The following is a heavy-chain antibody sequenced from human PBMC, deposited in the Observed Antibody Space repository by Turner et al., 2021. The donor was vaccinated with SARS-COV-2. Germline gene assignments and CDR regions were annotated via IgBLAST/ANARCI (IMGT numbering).Heavy chain of an antibody. CDR1: GFTFSGYA. V-gene: IGHV3-23*01. Sequence: VQLLESGGGLEQPGGSPRLSCAASGFTFSGYAMCWVRQAPGKGLEWVSGIIGSGDTTYYADSVKGRFTISRDNSKNTMYLQMNSLRAEDTAVYYCAKDRIVGATMGASRDWGQGILVTVSS. D-gene: IGHD1-26*01. J-gene: IGHJ4*02. CDR2: IIGSGDTT. CDR3: AKDRIVGATMGASRD.